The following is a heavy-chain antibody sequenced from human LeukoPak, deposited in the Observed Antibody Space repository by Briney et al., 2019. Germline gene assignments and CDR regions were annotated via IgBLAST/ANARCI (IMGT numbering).Heavy chain of an antibody. J-gene: IGHJ4*02. Sequence: ASGKVSCKGSGYTFTSYDINWVRQATGQGLEWMGWMNPNSGNTGYAQKFQGRVTMTRNTSISTAYMELSSLRSEDTAVYYCARGRTWDVGATTGYWGQGTLVTVSS. CDR1: GYTFTSYD. CDR3: ARGRTWDVGATTGY. D-gene: IGHD1-26*01. V-gene: IGHV1-8*01. CDR2: MNPNSGNT.